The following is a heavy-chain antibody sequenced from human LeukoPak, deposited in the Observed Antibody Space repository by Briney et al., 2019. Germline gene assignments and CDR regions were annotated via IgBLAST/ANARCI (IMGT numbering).Heavy chain of an antibody. D-gene: IGHD4-17*01. Sequence: ASVRGSCKASGYTFTGYYMHWVRQAPGQGLEWMGWINPNSGGTNYAQNFHGRVTMTRDTSISTAYMDLSRLRSDDTALYYCARARRTRNLYGDYVFLFDYWRQRTLVSVSS. CDR3: ARARRTRNLYGDYVFLFDY. CDR1: GYTFTGYY. CDR2: INPNSGGT. J-gene: IGHJ4*02. V-gene: IGHV1-2*02.